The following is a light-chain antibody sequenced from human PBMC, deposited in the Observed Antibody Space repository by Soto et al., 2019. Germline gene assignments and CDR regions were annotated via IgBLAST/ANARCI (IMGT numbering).Light chain of an antibody. J-gene: IGKJ1*01. Sequence: DIQMTQSPSTVSASVGDRVTITCRASQTIDSWLAWYQQRPGKPPNLLIYKASTLASGVPSRFSGSGSGTESTLTINSLQPDDFATYYCQQYHIYSGTFGQGTKVDIK. V-gene: IGKV1-5*03. CDR3: QQYHIYSGT. CDR2: KAS. CDR1: QTIDSW.